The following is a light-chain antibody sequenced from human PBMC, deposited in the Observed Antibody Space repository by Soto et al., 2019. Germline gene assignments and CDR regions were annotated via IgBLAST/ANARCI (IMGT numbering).Light chain of an antibody. CDR3: QQFNISPQVT. Sequence: EIVLTQSPGSLSLSPGETATLSCRASQSITSNYLAWYQQTPGQASRRLLYVTSTRATGIPDRFSGSGSGTDFTLIISRLEPEDFAVYYCQQFNISPQVTFGGGTKVEI. CDR1: QSITSNY. J-gene: IGKJ4*01. CDR2: VTS. V-gene: IGKV3-20*01.